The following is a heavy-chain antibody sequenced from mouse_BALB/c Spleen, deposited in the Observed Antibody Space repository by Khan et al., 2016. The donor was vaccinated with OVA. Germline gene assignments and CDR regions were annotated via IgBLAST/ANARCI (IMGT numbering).Heavy chain of an antibody. CDR1: GFTFSSYA. CDR3: ARPPITTVVATSYWFFDV. J-gene: IGHJ1*01. CDR2: ISSGGNYT. Sequence: EVELVESGGGLVQPGGSLKLSCAASGFTFSSYAMSWVRQTPEKRLEWVATISSGGNYTYYPDSVKGRFTISRANAKSTLYLQMSSLRSEDTAMFYCARPPITTVVATSYWFFDVGGAGTTVTVSS. V-gene: IGHV5-9-3*01. D-gene: IGHD1-1*01.